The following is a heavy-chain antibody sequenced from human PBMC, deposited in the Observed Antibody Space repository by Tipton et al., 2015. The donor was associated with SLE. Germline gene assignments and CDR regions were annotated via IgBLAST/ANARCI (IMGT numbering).Heavy chain of an antibody. CDR2: ITWNSGNI. Sequence: SLRLSCAASGFTFDDYAMHWVRQAPGKGLEWVSGITWNSGNIAYVDSVKGRFTVSRDNAKNSLFLQMNSLRGEDTAVYYCARESGNWNLDDWGQGTLVTVSS. CDR1: GFTFDDYA. CDR3: ARESGNWNLDD. V-gene: IGHV3-9*01. D-gene: IGHD1-20*01. J-gene: IGHJ4*02.